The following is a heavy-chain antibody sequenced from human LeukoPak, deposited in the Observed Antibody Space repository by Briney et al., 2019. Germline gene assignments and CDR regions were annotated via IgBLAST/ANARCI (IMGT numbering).Heavy chain of an antibody. J-gene: IGHJ4*02. CDR2: INPSNSDT. CDR1: GYTFSGYY. D-gene: IGHD6-19*01. CDR3: ARVGSSGWYVHPTLDY. V-gene: IGHV1-2*02. Sequence: ASVKVSCKASGYTFSGYYIHWVRQAPGQGLEWMAWINPSNSDTNYAQKFQGRVTMTRDTSINTAYMELTRLVSDDTAVYYCARVGSSGWYVHPTLDYWGQGTLVTVSS.